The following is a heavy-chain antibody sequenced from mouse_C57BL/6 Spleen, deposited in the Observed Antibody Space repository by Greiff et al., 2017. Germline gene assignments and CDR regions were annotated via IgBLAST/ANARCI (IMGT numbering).Heavy chain of an antibody. CDR1: GYAFSSSC. CDR2: IYPGDGTT. CDR3: ARTGASYYPDYFYY. D-gene: IGHD1-1*01. J-gene: IGHJ2*01. Sequence: VQLQQSGPELVKPGASVKISCKASGYAFSSSCMNWVKQRPGKSLEWIGRIYPGDGTTNYNGKFKGKATLTADKSSSTAYMQLSSLTSEDSAVYFCARTGASYYPDYFYYRGQGTTLSASS. V-gene: IGHV1-82*01.